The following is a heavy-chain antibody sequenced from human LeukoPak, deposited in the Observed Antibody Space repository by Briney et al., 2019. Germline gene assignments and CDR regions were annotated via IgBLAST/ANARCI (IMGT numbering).Heavy chain of an antibody. Sequence: GGSLRLSCAASGFTFSTYAVNWVRQAPGRGLEWVSTISGSGDITYYADSVKGRFTTSRDNSKNTLYLQMNSLRAEDTAVYYCARHDYNWGQGTLVTVSS. CDR3: ARHDYN. CDR2: ISGSGDIT. D-gene: IGHD3-16*01. CDR1: GFTFSTYA. V-gene: IGHV3-23*01. J-gene: IGHJ4*02.